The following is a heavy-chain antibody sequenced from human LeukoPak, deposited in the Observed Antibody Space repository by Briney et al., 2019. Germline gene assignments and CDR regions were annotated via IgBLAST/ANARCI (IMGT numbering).Heavy chain of an antibody. D-gene: IGHD6-13*01. Sequence: ASVKVSCKASGYTFTSYGISWVRQAPGQGLEWMGWISAYNGNTNYAQKLQGRVTMTTDTSTSTAYMELRSLRSDDTAVYYCARVSSSSWYVGAFDIWGQGTMVTVSS. CDR1: GYTFTSYG. CDR2: ISAYNGNT. V-gene: IGHV1-18*01. J-gene: IGHJ3*02. CDR3: ARVSSSSWYVGAFDI.